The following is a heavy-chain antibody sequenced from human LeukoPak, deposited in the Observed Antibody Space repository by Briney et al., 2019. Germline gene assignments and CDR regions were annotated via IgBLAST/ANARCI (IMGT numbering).Heavy chain of an antibody. CDR3: TTGGGTSDF. V-gene: IGHV3-15*01. CDR2: IKRKSDGGTT. CDR1: GFTFTNAW. D-gene: IGHD1-1*01. Sequence: GGSLRLSCAASGFTFTNAWMSWVRQAPGKGLEFVGRIKRKSDGGTTDYAAPVKGRFTISRDDSKNTLYLQMNSLRTEDTALYYCTTGGGTSDFWGQGTLVTVSS. J-gene: IGHJ4*02.